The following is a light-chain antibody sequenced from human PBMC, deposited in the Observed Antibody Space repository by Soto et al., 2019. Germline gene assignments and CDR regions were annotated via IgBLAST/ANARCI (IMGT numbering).Light chain of an antibody. Sequence: DIQMTQSPSSLSASVGDRVAITCRASQGISNYLAWYQQKPGKVPKLLIYAASTLQSGVPSRFSGSGFGTDFTLTISSLQPEDVATYYYQKYNSAPFTFGPGTKVDIK. CDR3: QKYNSAPFT. CDR2: AAS. CDR1: QGISNY. V-gene: IGKV1-27*01. J-gene: IGKJ3*01.